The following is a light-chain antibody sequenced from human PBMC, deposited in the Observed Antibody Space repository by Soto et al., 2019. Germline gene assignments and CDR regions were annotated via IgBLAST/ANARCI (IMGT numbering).Light chain of an antibody. V-gene: IGKV3-20*01. CDR2: GAS. CDR1: QSVSSSY. CDR3: QQYGSSPWT. J-gene: IGKJ1*01. Sequence: EIVLTKSPGTLYLSPGERATLSCRASQSVSSSYLAWYQQKPGQAPRPLIYGASSRAIGIPDRFSGSGSGTDFTLTISRLEPEDFAVYYCQQYGSSPWTFGQGTQVEIK.